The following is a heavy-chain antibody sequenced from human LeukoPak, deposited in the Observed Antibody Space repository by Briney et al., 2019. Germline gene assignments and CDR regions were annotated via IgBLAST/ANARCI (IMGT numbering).Heavy chain of an antibody. CDR1: GGTFSSYA. CDR2: IIPIFGTA. CDR3: ARGYCSSTSCDDLTNPYYLDY. D-gene: IGHD2-2*01. Sequence: SVKVACKASGGTFSSYAISWVRQAPRQGLEWMGGIIPIFGTANYAQKFQGRVTITADKSTSTAYMELSSLRSEDTAVYYCARGYCSSTSCDDLTNPYYLDYWGQGTLVTVSS. V-gene: IGHV1-69*06. J-gene: IGHJ4*02.